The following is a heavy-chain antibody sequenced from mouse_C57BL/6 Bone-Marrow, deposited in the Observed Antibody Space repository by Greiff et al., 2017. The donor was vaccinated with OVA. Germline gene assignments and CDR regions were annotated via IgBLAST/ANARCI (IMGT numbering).Heavy chain of an antibody. CDR1: GYSITSGYY. J-gene: IGHJ2*01. V-gene: IGHV3-6*01. CDR3: ARGWGGYYSDYFDY. CDR2: ISYDGSN. D-gene: IGHD2-3*01. Sequence: EVQVVESGPGLVKPSQSLSLTCSVTGYSITSGYYWNWIRQFPGNKLEWMGYISYDGSNNYNPSLKNRISITRDTSKNQFFLKLNSVTTEDTATYYCARGWGGYYSDYFDYWGQGTTLTVSS.